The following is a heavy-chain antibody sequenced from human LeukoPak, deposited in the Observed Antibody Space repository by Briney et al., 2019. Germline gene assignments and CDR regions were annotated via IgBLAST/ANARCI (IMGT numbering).Heavy chain of an antibody. V-gene: IGHV3-13*01. CDR3: ARGGPNVGATFGGNAFDI. J-gene: IGHJ3*02. CDR2: IGTAGDT. CDR1: GFTFSSYD. Sequence: GGSLRLSCAASGFTFSSYDMHWVRQATGKGLEWVSAIGTAGDTYYPGSVKGRFTISRENAKNSLYLQMNSLRAGDTAVYYCARGGPNVGATFGGNAFDIWGQGTMVTVSS. D-gene: IGHD1-26*01.